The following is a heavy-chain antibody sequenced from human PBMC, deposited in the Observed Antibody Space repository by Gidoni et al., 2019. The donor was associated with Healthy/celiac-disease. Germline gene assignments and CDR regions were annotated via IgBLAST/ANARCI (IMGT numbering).Heavy chain of an antibody. J-gene: IGHJ3*01. CDR2: IYLSGST. CDR3: ARDMDCTGGVCYVVAFDF. D-gene: IGHD2-8*02. V-gene: IGHV4-38-2*02. Sequence: QVQLPESGPGLVKPSETLSLPRPVSVYSISRASYWGWIRQPPGQGLEWIGSIYLSGSTYYNPSLKSRVTISVDTSKNQFSLKLSSVTAADTAVYYCARDMDCTGGVCYVVAFDFWGQGTMVTVSS. CDR1: VYSISRASY.